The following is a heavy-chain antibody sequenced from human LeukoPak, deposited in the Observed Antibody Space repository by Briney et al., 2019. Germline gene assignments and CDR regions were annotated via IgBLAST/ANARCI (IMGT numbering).Heavy chain of an antibody. Sequence: PGGSLRLSCVASTFTFRSFTMVWVRQAPGKGLEWVSAISGSGGSTYYADSVKGRFTISRDNSKNTLYLQMNSLRTEDTAVYYCAKWGSGSYPFDYWGQGTLVTVSS. V-gene: IGHV3-23*01. J-gene: IGHJ4*02. D-gene: IGHD3-10*01. CDR3: AKWGSGSYPFDY. CDR2: ISGSGGST. CDR1: TFTFRSFT.